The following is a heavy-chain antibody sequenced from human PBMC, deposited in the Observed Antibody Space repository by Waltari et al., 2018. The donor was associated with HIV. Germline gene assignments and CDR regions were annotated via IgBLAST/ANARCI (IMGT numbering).Heavy chain of an antibody. CDR1: GFPFSGHT. CDR2: ISSSGTYI. V-gene: IGHV3-21*01. D-gene: IGHD5-12*01. Sequence: EVQLVESGGGLVKPGGSLRLYCAASGFPFSGHTMNWVRQAPGKGLEWVSSISSSGTYIYYVDSVQGRFTISRDNAKNSLYLQMNSLRVEDTAIYYCAKVDTHGYLPYNWGQGTLVTVSS. J-gene: IGHJ4*02. CDR3: AKVDTHGYLPYN.